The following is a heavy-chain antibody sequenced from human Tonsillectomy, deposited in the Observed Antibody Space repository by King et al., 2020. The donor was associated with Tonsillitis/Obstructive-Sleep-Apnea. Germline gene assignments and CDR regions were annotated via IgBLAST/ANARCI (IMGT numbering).Heavy chain of an antibody. Sequence: HVQLQESGPGLVKPSETLSLTCTVSGGCISSYYWSWIRQPPGKGLEWIGYIYYSGSTNYNPSLKSRGTISVDTSKNQFSLKLSSVTAADTAVYYCARDLAVAAHGAFDIWGQGTMVTVSS. CDR2: IYYSGST. V-gene: IGHV4-59*01. CDR1: GGCISSYY. J-gene: IGHJ3*02. CDR3: ARDLAVAAHGAFDI. D-gene: IGHD6-19*01.